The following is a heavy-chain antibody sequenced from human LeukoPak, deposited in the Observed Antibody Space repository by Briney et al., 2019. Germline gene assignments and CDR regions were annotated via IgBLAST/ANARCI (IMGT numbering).Heavy chain of an antibody. V-gene: IGHV1-24*01. Sequence: ASVKVSCKVSGYTLTELSMHWVRQAPGKGLEWMGGFDPEDGETIYAQKFQGRVTMTEDTSTDTAYMELSSLRSEDTAVYYCATGYCSSTSCYENWFDPWGQGTLVTVSS. CDR3: ATGYCSSTSCYENWFDP. CDR1: GYTLTELS. CDR2: FDPEDGET. J-gene: IGHJ5*02. D-gene: IGHD2-2*01.